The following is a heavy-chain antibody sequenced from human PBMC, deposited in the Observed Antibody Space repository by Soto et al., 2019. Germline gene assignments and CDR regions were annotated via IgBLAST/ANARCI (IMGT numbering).Heavy chain of an antibody. CDR3: ARETSATYYYDSSGYYPDY. D-gene: IGHD3-22*01. Sequence: GGFLRLSCAASGFTFSSYGMHWVRQAPGKGLEWVAVIWYDGSNKYYADSVKGRFTISRDNSKNTLYLQMNSLRAEDTAVYYCARETSATYYYDSSGYYPDYWGQGTLVTVSS. CDR1: GFTFSSYG. J-gene: IGHJ4*02. V-gene: IGHV3-33*01. CDR2: IWYDGSNK.